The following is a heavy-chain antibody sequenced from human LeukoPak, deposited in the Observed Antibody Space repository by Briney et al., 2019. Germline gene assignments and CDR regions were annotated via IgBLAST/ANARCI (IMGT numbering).Heavy chain of an antibody. CDR2: IEEDGSEK. CDR1: EFTLSSYW. Sequence: GGSLLLSCAASEFTLSSYWMSWVRQAPGKGLDGVANIEEDGSEKYYVDSVKGRFTISRDNAKNSLYLQMNSLRAEDTAVYYCAREVRYYYYYMDVWGKGTTVTVSS. J-gene: IGHJ6*03. V-gene: IGHV3-7*01. D-gene: IGHD3-10*01. CDR3: AREVRYYYYYMDV.